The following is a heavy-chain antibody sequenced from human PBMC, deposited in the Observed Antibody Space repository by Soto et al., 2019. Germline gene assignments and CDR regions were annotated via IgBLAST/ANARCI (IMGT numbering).Heavy chain of an antibody. CDR1: GYSFTSHL. D-gene: IGHD2-2*03. CDR2: ISPCDSDT. CDR3: ARHGYCSSTSCQDAYYYYMDV. J-gene: IGHJ6*03. Sequence: GGSPKNTCKGSGYSFTSHLIGWERQMPGKGLEWSGFISPCDSDTRYSPSFQRQVTISADKSISTAYLQWSSLKASDTAMYYCARHGYCSSTSCQDAYYYYMDVWGKGTTVTV. V-gene: IGHV5-51*01.